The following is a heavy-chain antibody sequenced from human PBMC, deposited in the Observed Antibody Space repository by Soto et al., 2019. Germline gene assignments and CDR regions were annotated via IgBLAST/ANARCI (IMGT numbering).Heavy chain of an antibody. Sequence: ASVTVSCQASGYTFTGYYMHWVRQAPGQGLEWMGWINPNSGGTNYAQKFQGWVTMTRDTSISTAYMELSRLRSDDTAVYYCARSSSSHAFDIWGQGTMVTVSS. CDR3: ARSSSSHAFDI. CDR2: INPNSGGT. CDR1: GYTFTGYY. J-gene: IGHJ3*02. V-gene: IGHV1-2*04. D-gene: IGHD6-6*01.